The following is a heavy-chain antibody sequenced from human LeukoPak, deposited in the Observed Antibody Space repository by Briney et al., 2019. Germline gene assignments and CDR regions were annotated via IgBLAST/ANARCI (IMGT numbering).Heavy chain of an antibody. CDR3: ARGASSSSSSSEEYCQH. CDR1: GGTFSSYA. CDR2: IIPIFGTA. J-gene: IGHJ1*01. Sequence: GASVKVSCKASGGTFSSYAISWVRQAPGQGLEWMGGIIPIFGTANYALKFQGRVTITADESTSTAYMELSSLRSEDTAVYYCARGASSSSSSSEEYCQHWGQGTLVTVSS. V-gene: IGHV1-69*13. D-gene: IGHD6-6*01.